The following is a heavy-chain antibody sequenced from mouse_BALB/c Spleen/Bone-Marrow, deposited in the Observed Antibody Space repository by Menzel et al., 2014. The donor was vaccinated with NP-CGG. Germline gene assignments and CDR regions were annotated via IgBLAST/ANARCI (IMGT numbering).Heavy chain of an antibody. J-gene: IGHJ3*01. CDR3: ANWDWFAN. CDR2: INPYNGGT. V-gene: IGHV1-18*01. Sequence: VQLKESGPELAKPGASMKISCKASGYSFTAYTMNWVKQSHGKDLEWIGLINPYNGGTTYDQKFKDKATLTVDKSSSTAYMELLSLTSEDSAVYYCANWDWFANWGQGTLVTVS. CDR1: GYSFTAYT. D-gene: IGHD4-1*01.